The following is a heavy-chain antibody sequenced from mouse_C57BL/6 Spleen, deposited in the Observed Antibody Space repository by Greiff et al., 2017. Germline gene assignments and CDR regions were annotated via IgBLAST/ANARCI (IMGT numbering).Heavy chain of an antibody. J-gene: IGHJ3*02. D-gene: IGHD2-1*01. CDR1: GYTFTDYY. CDR2: INPYNGGT. V-gene: IGHV1-19*01. Sequence: VQLQQSGPVLVKPGASVKMSCKASGYTFTDYYMNWVKQSHGKSLEWIGVINPYNGGTSYNQKFKGKATLTVDKSSSTAYMELNSLTSEDSAVYYCARSPGGNYPAGKWGQGTLVTVSA. CDR3: ARSPGGNYPAGK.